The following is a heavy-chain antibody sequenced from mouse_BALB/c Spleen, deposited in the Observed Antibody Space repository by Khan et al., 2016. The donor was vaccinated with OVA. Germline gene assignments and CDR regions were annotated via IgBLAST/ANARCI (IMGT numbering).Heavy chain of an antibody. V-gene: IGHV5-9-3*01. Sequence: EVELVESGGGLVKPGGPLKLSCAASGFTFSTYDMSWVRQTPEKRLEWVATISSGGDYTYYPDSVKGRFTISRDNAKNTLYLQMNSMRSEDTAISYCSRHNYGPFAYWGQGTLVTVSA. J-gene: IGHJ3*01. CDR2: ISSGGDYT. D-gene: IGHD1-1*01. CDR3: SRHNYGPFAY. CDR1: GFTFSTYD.